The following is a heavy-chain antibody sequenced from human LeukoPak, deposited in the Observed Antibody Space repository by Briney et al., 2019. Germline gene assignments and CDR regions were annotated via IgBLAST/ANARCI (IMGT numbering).Heavy chain of an antibody. Sequence: GASVKVSCKASGYTFTGYYMHWVRQAPGQGLEWMGWINPNSGGTNYAQKFQGRVTMTRDTSISTAYMELSRLRSDDTAVYYCARDPSIFGVVRREWFDPWGQGTLATVSS. D-gene: IGHD3-3*01. V-gene: IGHV1-2*02. CDR2: INPNSGGT. CDR1: GYTFTGYY. J-gene: IGHJ5*02. CDR3: ARDPSIFGVVRREWFDP.